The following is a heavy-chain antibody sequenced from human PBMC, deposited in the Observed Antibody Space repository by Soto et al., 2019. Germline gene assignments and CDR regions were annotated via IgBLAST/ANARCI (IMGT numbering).Heavy chain of an antibody. Sequence: SETLSLTSNVSGGSISSYHWTWIRQPPGKGLEWIGYIYCSGSTNYNPSLKSRVTISVDTSKNQFSLKLSSVTAADTAVYSCARDRVATLGMDVWGQGTPVTVSS. V-gene: IGHV4-59*01. CDR2: IYCSGST. CDR3: ARDRVATLGMDV. J-gene: IGHJ6*02. D-gene: IGHD5-12*01. CDR1: GGSISSYH.